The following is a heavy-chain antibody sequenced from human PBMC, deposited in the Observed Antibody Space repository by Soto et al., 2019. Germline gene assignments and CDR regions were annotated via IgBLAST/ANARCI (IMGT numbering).Heavy chain of an antibody. CDR3: ARTYYDILTGYRNWFDP. V-gene: IGHV1-18*01. CDR2: ISAYNGNT. Sequence: ASVKVSCKASGYTFTSYGISWVRQAPGQGFEWMGWISAYNGNTNYAQKLQGRVTMTTDTSTSTAYMELRSLRSDDTAVYYCARTYYDILTGYRNWFDPWGQGTLVTVSS. D-gene: IGHD3-9*01. CDR1: GYTFTSYG. J-gene: IGHJ5*02.